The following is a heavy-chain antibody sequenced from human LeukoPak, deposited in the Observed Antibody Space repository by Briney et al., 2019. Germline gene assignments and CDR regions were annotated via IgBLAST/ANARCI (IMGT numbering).Heavy chain of an antibody. V-gene: IGHV3-23*01. CDR2: ITDSGRKT. CDR1: GLIFSNYA. CDR3: AKITKATTPNY. D-gene: IGHD4-17*01. Sequence: GGSLRLSCAASGLIFSNYAMNWVRQASGKGLEWVSGITDSGRKTYYADSVKGRFSISRDDSKNTVYLQMSDLRAEDTAVYYCAKITKATTPNYWGQGTLVTVSS. J-gene: IGHJ4*02.